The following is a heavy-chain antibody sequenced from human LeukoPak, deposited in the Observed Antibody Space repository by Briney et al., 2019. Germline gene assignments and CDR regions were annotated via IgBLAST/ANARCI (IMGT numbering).Heavy chain of an antibody. CDR2: IYTSGST. D-gene: IGHD2-2*01. J-gene: IGHJ5*02. CDR3: ARDTSGYQLLFWFDP. Sequence: PSETLSLTCTVSGGSISSGSYYWSWIRQPAGKGLEWIGRIYTSGSTNYNPSLKSRVTISVDTSKNQFSLKLSSVTAADTAVYYYARDTSGYQLLFWFDPWGQGTLVTVSS. CDR1: GGSISSGSYY. V-gene: IGHV4-61*02.